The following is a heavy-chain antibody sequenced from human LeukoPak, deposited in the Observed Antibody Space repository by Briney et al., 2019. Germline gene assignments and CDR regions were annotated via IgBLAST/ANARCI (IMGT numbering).Heavy chain of an antibody. J-gene: IGHJ6*03. D-gene: IGHD1-14*01. Sequence: PGGSLRLPCAASGFTFSSHWMSWVRQAPGKGPEWVANIKQDGTEIYYVDSVKGRFTISRDNAKNSLYLQMNSLRAEDTALYYCAKDISRRNYYYYMDVWGKGTTVTISS. CDR3: AKDISRRNYYYYMDV. V-gene: IGHV3-7*03. CDR1: GFTFSSHW. CDR2: IKQDGTEI.